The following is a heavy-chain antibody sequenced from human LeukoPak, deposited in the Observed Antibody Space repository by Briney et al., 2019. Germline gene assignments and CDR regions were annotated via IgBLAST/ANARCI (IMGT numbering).Heavy chain of an antibody. D-gene: IGHD3-22*01. CDR1: GGSFSGYY. V-gene: IGHV4-34*01. CDR2: INHSGST. J-gene: IGHJ3*02. CDR3: ARGVYYDSSGNWGALDI. Sequence: SETLSLTCAVYGGSFSGYYWSWIRQPPGKGLEWIGEINHSGSTNYNPSLKSRVTISVDTSKNQFSLKLSSVTAADTAVYYCARGVYYDSSGNWGALDIWGQGTMVTVSS.